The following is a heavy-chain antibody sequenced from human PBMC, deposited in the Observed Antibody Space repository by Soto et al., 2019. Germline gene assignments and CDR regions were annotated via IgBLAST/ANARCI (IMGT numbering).Heavy chain of an antibody. CDR2: IYYSGST. Sequence: PSETLSLTCTVSGGSISSYYWSWIRQPPGKGLEWIGYIYYSGSTNYNPSLKSRVTISVDTSKNQFSLKLSSVTAADTAVYYCARGTKRAVTIFGVVIRSTKDYYYMDVWGKGTTVTVS. CDR3: ARGTKRAVTIFGVVIRSTKDYYYMDV. D-gene: IGHD3-3*01. V-gene: IGHV4-59*01. J-gene: IGHJ6*03. CDR1: GGSISSYY.